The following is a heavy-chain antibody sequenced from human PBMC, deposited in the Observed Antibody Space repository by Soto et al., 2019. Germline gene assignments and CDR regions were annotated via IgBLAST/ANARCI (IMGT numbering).Heavy chain of an antibody. J-gene: IGHJ5*01. CDR2: INGGGDVK. D-gene: IGHD3-3*01. CDR3: ARLSGDGFWKSYSPYNLFES. Sequence: PGESLKISCAASGFAFANYEMHWVRQAPGKGLDWVAYINGGGDVKYYADSVEGRFTISRDNAKNALFLQMDNLRAEDTAIYYCARLSGDGFWKSYSPYNLFESWGQGALVTVSS. V-gene: IGHV3-48*03. CDR1: GFAFANYE.